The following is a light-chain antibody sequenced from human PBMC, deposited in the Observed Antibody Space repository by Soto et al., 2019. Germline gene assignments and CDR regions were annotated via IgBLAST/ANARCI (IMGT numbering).Light chain of an antibody. CDR2: TES. V-gene: IGKV1-17*01. Sequence: DIQMTQSPSSLSPAVRDRVTITCRARQGIRNDLGWYQQKPGKAPKRMIYTESRLQSGIPSRFRDSGSGTEFTLTISSLQPEDFATYYCLQHNSYPPTFGGGTKVEIK. CDR1: QGIRND. J-gene: IGKJ4*01. CDR3: LQHNSYPPT.